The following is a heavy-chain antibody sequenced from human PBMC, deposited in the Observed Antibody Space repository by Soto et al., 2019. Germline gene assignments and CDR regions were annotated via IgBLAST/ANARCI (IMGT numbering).Heavy chain of an antibody. CDR3: AKGPSWYSEVYYYGMDV. CDR1: GFTFSSYG. D-gene: IGHD6-13*01. V-gene: IGHV3-30*18. J-gene: IGHJ6*02. Sequence: GGSLRLSCAASGFTFSSYGMHWVRQAPGKGLEWVAVISYDGSNKYYADSVKGRFTISRDNSKNTLYLQMNSLRAEDTAVYYCAKGPSWYSEVYYYGMDVWGQGTTVTVSS. CDR2: ISYDGSNK.